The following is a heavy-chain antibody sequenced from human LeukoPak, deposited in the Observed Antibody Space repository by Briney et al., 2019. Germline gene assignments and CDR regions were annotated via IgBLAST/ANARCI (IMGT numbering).Heavy chain of an antibody. V-gene: IGHV4-34*01. CDR3: ASQVKAGYSYGPVNNWFDP. CDR2: INIIGRN. CDR1: GGSFSGYY. Sequence: SETLSLTCAVYGGSFSGYYWSWIRQPPGKGLEWIGEINIIGRNNYNPPVKSRVTISVDTSKNQFSLKLSSVSAADTAVYYCASQVKAGYSYGPVNNWFDPWGQGTLVTVSS. D-gene: IGHD5-18*01. J-gene: IGHJ5*02.